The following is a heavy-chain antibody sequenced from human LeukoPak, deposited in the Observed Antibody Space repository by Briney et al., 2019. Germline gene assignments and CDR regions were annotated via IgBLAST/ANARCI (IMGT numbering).Heavy chain of an antibody. V-gene: IGHV1-69*13. CDR2: IIPIFGTA. CDR1: GGTFSSYA. Sequence: ASVKVSCKASGGTFSSYAISWVRQAPGQGLEWMGGIIPIFGTANYAQKFQGRVTITADESTSTAYMELSSLRSEDTAVYYCARGYDSSGYYLYYYYYMDVWGKGTTVTVSS. CDR3: ARGYDSSGYYLYYYYYMDV. D-gene: IGHD3-22*01. J-gene: IGHJ6*03.